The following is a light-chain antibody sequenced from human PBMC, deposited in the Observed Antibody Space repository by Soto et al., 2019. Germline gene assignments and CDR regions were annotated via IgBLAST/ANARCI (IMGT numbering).Light chain of an antibody. Sequence: QSALTQSPSASASLGASVKLTCTLSSGHSSYAIAWHQQQPEKGPRYLMKLNSDGSHSKGDGIPDRFSGSSSGAERYLTISSLQSEDEADYYCQTWVTGTYVVFGGGTKVTVL. V-gene: IGLV4-69*01. J-gene: IGLJ2*01. CDR2: LNSDGSH. CDR1: SGHSSYA. CDR3: QTWVTGTYVV.